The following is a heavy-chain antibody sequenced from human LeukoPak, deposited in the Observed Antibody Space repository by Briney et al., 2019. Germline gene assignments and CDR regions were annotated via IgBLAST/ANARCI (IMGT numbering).Heavy chain of an antibody. D-gene: IGHD2-15*01. V-gene: IGHV3-30*18. CDR1: GFTLSSYG. Sequence: GRSLRLSCAASGFTLSSYGMHWVRQAPGKGLEWVAVISFDGSNKYYADSVKGRFTISRDNSNNTLYLQMNSLRAEDTALYYCAKDRGYCSGGGCYSYYYYGMGVWGQGTTVTVSS. CDR3: AKDRGYCSGGGCYSYYYYGMGV. J-gene: IGHJ6*02. CDR2: ISFDGSNK.